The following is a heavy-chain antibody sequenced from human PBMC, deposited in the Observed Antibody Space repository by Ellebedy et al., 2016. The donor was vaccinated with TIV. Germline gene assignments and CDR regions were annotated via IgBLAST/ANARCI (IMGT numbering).Heavy chain of an antibody. CDR3: ARHADNAWFALDY. J-gene: IGHJ4*02. D-gene: IGHD3-10*01. Sequence: SETLSLTCTVSGNSVNHYVWRWVRQPPGKALEWIAYMSTGGTISYNPSLNSRVSISIDTSKNQVSLRLRSVSAADTAIYYCARHADNAWFALDYWGQGTLVSVSP. CDR2: MSTGGTI. CDR1: GNSVNHYV. V-gene: IGHV4-59*08.